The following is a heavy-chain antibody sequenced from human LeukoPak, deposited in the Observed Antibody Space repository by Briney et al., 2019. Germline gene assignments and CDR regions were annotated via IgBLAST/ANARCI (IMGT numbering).Heavy chain of an antibody. CDR3: AKDGYNYDSSGHFDY. Sequence: GGSLRLSCAASGFTFSTYAMHWVRQPPGKGLEWVSAICGSGGATYHADADSVKGRFIISRENSKHTLYLQINRLRVEDTDVYYCAKDGYNYDSSGHFDYWGQGTLVTVSS. CDR2: ICGSGGAT. D-gene: IGHD3-22*01. V-gene: IGHV3-23*01. CDR1: GFTFSTYA. J-gene: IGHJ4*02.